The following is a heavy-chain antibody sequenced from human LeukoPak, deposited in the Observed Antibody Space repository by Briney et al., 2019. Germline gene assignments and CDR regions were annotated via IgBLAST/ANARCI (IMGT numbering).Heavy chain of an antibody. D-gene: IGHD1-14*01. CDR1: GFTFSSYS. V-gene: IGHV3-21*01. Sequence: GGSLRLSCAASGFTFSSYSMNWVRQAPGKGLEWVSSISSSSSYIYYADSVKGRFTISRDNAKNSLYLQMDSLRAEDTAVYYCARESITGGYYFDYWGQGTLVTVSS. CDR2: ISSSSSYI. CDR3: ARESITGGYYFDY. J-gene: IGHJ4*02.